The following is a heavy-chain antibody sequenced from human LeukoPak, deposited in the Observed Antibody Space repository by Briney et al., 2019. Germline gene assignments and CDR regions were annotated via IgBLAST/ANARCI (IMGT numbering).Heavy chain of an antibody. D-gene: IGHD6-19*01. V-gene: IGHV3-13*01. Sequence: PGGSLRLSCAASGFTFIDYDMHWVRQVIGKGLEWVSAIGIRGDTHYSGSVKGRFTIPRENAESSLYLQMNSLRAEDTAVYNCARGGIQVSGIDEFDYWGQGTLVTVSS. CDR3: ARGGIQVSGIDEFDY. CDR2: IGIRGDT. J-gene: IGHJ4*02. CDR1: GFTFIDYD.